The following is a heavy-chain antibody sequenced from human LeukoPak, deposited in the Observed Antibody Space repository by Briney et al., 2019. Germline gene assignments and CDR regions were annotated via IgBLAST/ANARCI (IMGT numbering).Heavy chain of an antibody. CDR1: GGSISSYY. CDR3: ARTYFDWLSYFDY. CDR2: IYYSGST. Sequence: SETLSLTCTVSGGSISSYYWSWIRQPPGKGLEWIGYIYYSGSTNYNPSLKSRVTISVDTSKNQFSLKLSSVTAADTAVYYCARTYFDWLSYFDYWGQGTLVTVSS. D-gene: IGHD3-9*01. J-gene: IGHJ4*02. V-gene: IGHV4-59*01.